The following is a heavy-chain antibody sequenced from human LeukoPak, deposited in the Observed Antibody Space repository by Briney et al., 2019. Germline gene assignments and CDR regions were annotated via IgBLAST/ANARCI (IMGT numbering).Heavy chain of an antibody. V-gene: IGHV1-18*01. D-gene: IGHD3-22*01. CDR2: ISAYNGNT. J-gene: IGHJ4*02. CDR3: ARAAPYYYDRLRPIDY. CDR1: GYTFTSYG. Sequence: ASVKVSCKASGYTFTSYGISWVRQAPGQGLEWMGWISAYNGNTNYAQKLQGRVTMTTDTSTSTAYMELRSLRSDDTAVYYCARAAPYYYDRLRPIDYWGQGTLVTVSS.